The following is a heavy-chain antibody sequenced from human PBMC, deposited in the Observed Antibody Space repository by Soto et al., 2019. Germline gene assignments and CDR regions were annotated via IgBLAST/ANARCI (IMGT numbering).Heavy chain of an antibody. J-gene: IGHJ4*02. CDR2: ISGSGGST. CDR1: GFTFSSYA. D-gene: IGHD3-22*01. V-gene: IGHV3-23*01. CDR3: AKDEYYYDSLRRYYFDY. Sequence: EVQLLESGGGLVQPGGSLRLSCAASGFTFSSYAMSWVRQAPGKGLEWVSAISGSGGSTYYADSVKGRFTISRDNTKNPLYLQMNSLGAEDTAVYYCAKDEYYYDSLRRYYFDYWGQGTLVTVSS.